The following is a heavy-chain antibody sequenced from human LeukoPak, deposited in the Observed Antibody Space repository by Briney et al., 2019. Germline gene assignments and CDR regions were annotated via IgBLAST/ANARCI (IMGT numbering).Heavy chain of an antibody. CDR3: ARTNAFDI. CDR1: GGSITSLY. Sequence: SETLSLTCTVSGGSITSLYWNWIRHPPPKGLEWIGYIYYSGTTDYNPSLTSRITISLDTSKNQCSLKLSSVIGADTAVYYGARTNAFDIWGQGTMVTVSS. J-gene: IGHJ3*02. V-gene: IGHV4-59*11. CDR2: IYYSGTT.